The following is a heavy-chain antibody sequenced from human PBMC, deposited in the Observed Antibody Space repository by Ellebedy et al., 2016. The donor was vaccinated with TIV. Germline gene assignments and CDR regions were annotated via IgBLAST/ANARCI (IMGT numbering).Heavy chain of an antibody. Sequence: LRLSXSVSGGSISSGAYSWSWIRQPPGKGLEWIGYIYHSGRTSYNPSLKSRITTSVDTSKNQFSLYLSSVTAADTAIYYCAILVAAGTVHFFNPWGQGTLVTVSS. D-gene: IGHD1-26*01. CDR3: AILVAAGTVHFFNP. CDR2: IYHSGRT. J-gene: IGHJ5*02. CDR1: GGSISSGAYS. V-gene: IGHV4-30-2*03.